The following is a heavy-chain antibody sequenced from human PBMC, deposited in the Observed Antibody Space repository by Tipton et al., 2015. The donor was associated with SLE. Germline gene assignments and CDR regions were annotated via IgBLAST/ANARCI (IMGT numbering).Heavy chain of an antibody. J-gene: IGHJ4*02. CDR2: ISTTSSTI. Sequence: SLRLSCDASGFSISAYYMSWVRQAPGKGLEWVAYISTTSSTIYYADSVKGRFTISRDNAKNSLYLQMNSLRDEDTAVYYCARDRVSWNYGSLAYWGQGTLVTVSS. CDR1: GFSISAYY. CDR3: ARDRVSWNYGSLAY. D-gene: IGHD1-7*01. V-gene: IGHV3-11*04.